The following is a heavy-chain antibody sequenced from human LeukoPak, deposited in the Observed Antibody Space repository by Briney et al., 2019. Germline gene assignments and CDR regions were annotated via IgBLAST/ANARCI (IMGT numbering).Heavy chain of an antibody. CDR2: TYYRSKWYN. CDR3: ARADTSAFDY. V-gene: IGHV6-1*01. Sequence: SQTLSLTCAISGDSASSNSASWNWIRQSPSRGLEWLGKTYYRSKWYNDYAVSVKSRITINPDISKNQFSLQLNSVTPEDTAVYYCARADTSAFDYWGQGTLVTVSS. CDR1: GDSASSNSAS. J-gene: IGHJ4*02. D-gene: IGHD3-16*01.